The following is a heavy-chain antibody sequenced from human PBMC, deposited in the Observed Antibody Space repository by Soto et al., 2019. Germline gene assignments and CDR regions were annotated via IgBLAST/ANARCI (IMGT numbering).Heavy chain of an antibody. CDR1: GYTFATYY. Sequence: QVQLVQSGAEVKKPGASVKISCKASGYTFATYYIHWVRQAPGQGLEWMGIINPNSGATTYAQSFQGRPPVTRDTSTTTVYRDLSGLRPEDRAVYSCAKALGGVFWLYWGQGTLVTVSP. CDR2: INPNSGAT. D-gene: IGHD3-16*01. J-gene: IGHJ4*02. CDR3: AKALGGVFWLY. V-gene: IGHV1-46*01.